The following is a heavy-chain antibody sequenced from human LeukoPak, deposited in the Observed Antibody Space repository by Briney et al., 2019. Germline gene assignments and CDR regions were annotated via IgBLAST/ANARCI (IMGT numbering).Heavy chain of an antibody. D-gene: IGHD6-13*01. CDR1: GLTFSTYW. Sequence: TGGSLRLSCAVSGLTFSTYWMTWVRQAPGKGLEWVANIKPDGSEQNYVDSVKGRFTISRDDAKNSLFLQMNSLRAEDTAVYFCARNDVPAAGDYWGQGTLVTVSS. V-gene: IGHV3-7*01. CDR3: ARNDVPAAGDY. J-gene: IGHJ4*02. CDR2: IKPDGSEQ.